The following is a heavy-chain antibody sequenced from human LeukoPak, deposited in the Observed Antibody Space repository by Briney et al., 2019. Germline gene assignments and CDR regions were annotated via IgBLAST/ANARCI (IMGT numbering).Heavy chain of an antibody. J-gene: IGHJ4*02. CDR2: IKQDGSEK. CDR1: GFTFSSYW. V-gene: IGHV3-7*01. D-gene: IGHD3-9*01. Sequence: PGGSLRLSCAASGFTFSSYWMSWVRQAPGKGLERVANIKQDGSEKYYVDSVKGRFTISRDNAKDSLYLQMNSLRAEDTAVYYCARAPDILTVYYSVSLSYWGQGTLVTVSS. CDR3: ARAPDILTVYYSVSLSY.